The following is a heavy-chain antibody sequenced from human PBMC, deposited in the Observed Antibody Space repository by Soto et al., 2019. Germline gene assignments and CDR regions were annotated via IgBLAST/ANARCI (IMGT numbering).Heavy chain of an antibody. D-gene: IGHD4-17*01. V-gene: IGHV1-69*08. J-gene: IGHJ3*01. CDR1: GGTFSGYG. Sequence: QVQLVQSGAEVKKPGSSVKVSCKASGGTFSGYGISWVRQAPGQGLEWMGRIFPIDDTANSAQKFQGRVTITADTSTTTAYMELSSLRSDDTAVYYCARHGANPLSAFHAFDFWGQGTMVTVSS. CDR2: IFPIDDTA. CDR3: ARHGANPLSAFHAFDF.